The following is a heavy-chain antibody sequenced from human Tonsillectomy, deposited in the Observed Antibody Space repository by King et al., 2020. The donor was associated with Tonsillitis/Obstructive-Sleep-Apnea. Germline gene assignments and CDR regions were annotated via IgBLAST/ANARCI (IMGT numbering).Heavy chain of an antibody. J-gene: IGHJ5*02. CDR1: GFSLSTSGVG. Sequence: ITLKESGPTLVKPTQTLTLTCTFSGFSLSTSGVGVGWIRQPPGKALEGLALLYWDDDERYSRSLKISPTITKDNSKNQLVLTMTNMDPVDTATYYCAHRYCSSTSCYTDWFDPWGQGTLVTVSS. CDR3: AHRYCSSTSCYTDWFDP. CDR2: LYWDDDE. D-gene: IGHD2-2*02. V-gene: IGHV2-5*02.